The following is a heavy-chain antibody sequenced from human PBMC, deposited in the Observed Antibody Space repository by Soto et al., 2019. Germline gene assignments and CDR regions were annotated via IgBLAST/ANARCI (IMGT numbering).Heavy chain of an antibody. CDR3: ARKYLPYYGSGSPYGMDV. CDR1: GGSFSGYY. Sequence: QVQLQQWGAGLLKPSETLSLTCGVYGGSFSGYYWSWIRQPPGKGLEWIGEVNHSGSTNYNPSLESRVTILVDTSNNQFSLKLSSVTAADTALYYCARKYLPYYGSGSPYGMDVWGQGTTVTVSS. CDR2: VNHSGST. J-gene: IGHJ6*02. V-gene: IGHV4-34*01. D-gene: IGHD3-10*01.